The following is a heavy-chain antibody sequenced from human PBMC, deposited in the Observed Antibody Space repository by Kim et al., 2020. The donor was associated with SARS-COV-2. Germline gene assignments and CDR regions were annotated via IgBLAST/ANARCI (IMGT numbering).Heavy chain of an antibody. J-gene: IGHJ4*02. Sequence: DSVKGRFTISRDNSKNTLYLQMNSLRAEDTAVYYCARDANYYDSSGTFDYWGQGTLVTVSS. D-gene: IGHD3-22*01. CDR3: ARDANYYDSSGTFDY. V-gene: IGHV3-30*07.